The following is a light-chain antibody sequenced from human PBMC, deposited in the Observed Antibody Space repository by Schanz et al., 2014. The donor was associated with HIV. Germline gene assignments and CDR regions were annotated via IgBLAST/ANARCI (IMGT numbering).Light chain of an antibody. CDR2: GAS. CDR3: HHYGDSRGT. V-gene: IGKV3-20*01. CDR1: QSVSSTY. J-gene: IGKJ4*02. Sequence: EIVLTQSPGTLSLSPGERATLSCRASQSVSSTYLAWSQRKPGQAPRLLICGASSRATGIPDRFSGSASGTDFTLTISRLEPDDFAVYYCHHYGDSRGTFGGGTEVDI.